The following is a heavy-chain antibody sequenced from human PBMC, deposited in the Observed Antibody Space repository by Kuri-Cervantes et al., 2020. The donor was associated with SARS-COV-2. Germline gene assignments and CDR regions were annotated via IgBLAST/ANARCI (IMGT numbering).Heavy chain of an antibody. V-gene: IGHV3-21*01. CDR1: GFTFSSYS. CDR3: ARDRLPTEVAAAFVYYYGMDV. D-gene: IGHD6-13*01. J-gene: IGHJ6*02. Sequence: ETLSLTCAASGFTFSSYSMNWVRQAPGKGLEWVSSISSSSSYIYYADSVKGRFTISRDNAKNSLYLQMNSVRAEDTAVYYCARDRLPTEVAAAFVYYYGMDVWGQGTTVTVSS. CDR2: ISSSSSYI.